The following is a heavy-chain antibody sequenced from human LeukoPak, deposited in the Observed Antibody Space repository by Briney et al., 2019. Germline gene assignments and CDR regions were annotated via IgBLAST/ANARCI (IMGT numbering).Heavy chain of an antibody. CDR1: GFTFSGYG. J-gene: IGHJ4*02. CDR3: ASMTTVTTSYYFDY. CDR2: IWYDGSNK. D-gene: IGHD4-17*01. V-gene: IGHV3-33*01. Sequence: PGRSLRLSCAASGFTFSGYGMHWVRQAPGKGLEWVAVIWYDGSNKYYADSVKGRFTISRDNSKNTLYLQMNSLRAEDTAVYYCASMTTVTTSYYFDYWGQGTLVTVSS.